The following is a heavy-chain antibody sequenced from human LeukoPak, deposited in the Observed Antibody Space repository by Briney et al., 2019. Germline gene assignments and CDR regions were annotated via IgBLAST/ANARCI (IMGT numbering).Heavy chain of an antibody. J-gene: IGHJ4*02. V-gene: IGHV3-21*06. Sequence: GGSLRLSCAASGFTFSSFSMSWVRQAPGKGLEWVSSISFNSMNIYYADSAKGRFTISRDNAGNSLFLQMSSLRAEDTAVYFCARDHSGWYNYYFDSWAREPWSPSPQ. CDR2: ISFNSMNI. D-gene: IGHD6-19*01. CDR3: ARDHSGWYNYYFDS. CDR1: GFTFSSFS.